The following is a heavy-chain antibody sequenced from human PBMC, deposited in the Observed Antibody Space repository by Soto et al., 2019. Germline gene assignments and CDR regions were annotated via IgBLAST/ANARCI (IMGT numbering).Heavy chain of an antibody. J-gene: IGHJ6*03. Sequence: PGGSLRLSCAASGFTVSGNYMSWVRQAPGKGLEWVSVIYSGGSTYYADSVKGRFTISRHNSKNTLYLQMNSLRAEDTAVYYCARHHDILTGYSYYYYYMDVWGKGTTVTVSS. CDR2: IYSGGST. CDR3: ARHHDILTGYSYYYYYMDV. CDR1: GFTVSGNY. V-gene: IGHV3-53*04. D-gene: IGHD3-9*01.